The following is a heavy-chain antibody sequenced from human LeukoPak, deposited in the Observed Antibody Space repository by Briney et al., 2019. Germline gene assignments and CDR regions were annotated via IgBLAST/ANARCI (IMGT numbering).Heavy chain of an antibody. CDR2: IYYSGST. CDR1: GGSISSYY. Sequence: SETLSLTCTVSGGSISSYYWSWIRQPPGKGLEWIGYIYYSGSTYSNPSLKSRVTISVDTSKNQLSLNLRSVTAADTAVYYCARELFYDSGGYNYLGRYYFDYWGQGALVTVSS. D-gene: IGHD3-22*01. J-gene: IGHJ4*02. CDR3: ARELFYDSGGYNYLGRYYFDY. V-gene: IGHV4-59*12.